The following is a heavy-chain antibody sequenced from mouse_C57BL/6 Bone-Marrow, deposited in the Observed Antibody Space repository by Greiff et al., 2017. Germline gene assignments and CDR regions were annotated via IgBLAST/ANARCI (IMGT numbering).Heavy chain of an antibody. CDR1: GFNIKDYY. CDR3: TIDGYWTWFAY. J-gene: IGHJ3*01. Sequence: VQLQQSGAELVRPGASVKLSCTASGFNIKDYYMHWVKQRPEQGLEWIGRIDSADGDTEYAPKSQGKATMTADTSSNTAYLQLSSLTSEDTAVYYCTIDGYWTWFAYWGQGTLVTVSA. CDR2: IDSADGDT. V-gene: IGHV14-1*01. D-gene: IGHD2-3*01.